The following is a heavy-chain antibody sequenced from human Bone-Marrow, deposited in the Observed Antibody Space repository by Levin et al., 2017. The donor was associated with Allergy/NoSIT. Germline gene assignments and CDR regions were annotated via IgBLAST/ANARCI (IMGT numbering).Heavy chain of an antibody. CDR1: GFSLTNSNMC. CDR2: IDWDDDT. J-gene: IGHJ4*02. Sequence: SGPTLVKPTQTLTLTCTFSGFSLTNSNMCVSWLRQPPGKALQWLARIDWDDDTLYSSSVEARLTVSKDTSKNQVVLTVTNVDPVDTATYYCARMKAVSGPFDFWGQGTLVTVSS. D-gene: IGHD6-19*01. V-gene: IGHV2-70*17. CDR3: ARMKAVSGPFDF.